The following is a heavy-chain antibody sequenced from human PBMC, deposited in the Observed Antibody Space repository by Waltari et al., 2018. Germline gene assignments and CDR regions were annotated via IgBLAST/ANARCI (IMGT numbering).Heavy chain of an antibody. V-gene: IGHV4-34*01. CDR3: ARAGYIWGSYRYTFDY. CDR2: INHSGIT. CDR1: GGSFSGYY. D-gene: IGHD3-16*02. J-gene: IGHJ4*02. Sequence: QVQLQQWGAGLLKPSETLSLTCAVYGGSFSGYYWSWIRQPPGKGLEWIGEINHSGITNYNPSLKSRVTISVDTSKNQFSLKLSSVTAADTAVYYCARAGYIWGSYRYTFDYWGQGTLVTVSS.